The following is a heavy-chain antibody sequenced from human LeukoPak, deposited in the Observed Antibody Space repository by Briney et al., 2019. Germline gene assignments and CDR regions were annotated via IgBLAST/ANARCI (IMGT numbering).Heavy chain of an antibody. D-gene: IGHD2-2*03. Sequence: GGSLRLSCAASGFTFSSYAMSWVRQAPGKGLEWVSGISGSGGGSGGSTYYADSVKGRFTISRDNSKNTLYLQMNSLRAEDTAVYYCAKDGGLWISAHWGDSWGRGTLVTVSS. V-gene: IGHV3-23*01. CDR2: ISGSGGGSGGST. CDR1: GFTFSSYA. J-gene: IGHJ4*02. CDR3: AKDGGLWISAHWGDS.